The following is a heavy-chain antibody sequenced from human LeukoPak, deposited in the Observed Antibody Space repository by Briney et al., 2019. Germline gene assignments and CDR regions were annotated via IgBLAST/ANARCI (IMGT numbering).Heavy chain of an antibody. Sequence: ASVKVSCKASGYTFTTLDINWVRQATGQGLEWMGWINPKSGYTGYAQKFQGRITITRDTPTSTAYMELSSLRSEDTAVYYCAKDYDSSSWYSYFDYWGQGTLVTVSS. V-gene: IGHV1-8*03. CDR3: AKDYDSSSWYSYFDY. CDR2: INPKSGYT. J-gene: IGHJ4*02. D-gene: IGHD6-13*01. CDR1: GYTFTTLD.